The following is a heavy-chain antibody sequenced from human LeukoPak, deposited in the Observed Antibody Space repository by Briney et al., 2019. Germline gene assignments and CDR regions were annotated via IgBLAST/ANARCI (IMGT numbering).Heavy chain of an antibody. J-gene: IGHJ4*02. V-gene: IGHV3-64D*06. D-gene: IGHD5-18*01. Sequence: GGSLRLSCSASGFTFSSYAMHWVRQAPGKGLEYVSAISSNGGSTYYADSVKGRFTISRDNSKNTLYLQMSRLRAEDTAVYYCVKPGYSYGYYFDYWGQGTLVTVSS. CDR3: VKPGYSYGYYFDY. CDR1: GFTFSSYA. CDR2: ISSNGGST.